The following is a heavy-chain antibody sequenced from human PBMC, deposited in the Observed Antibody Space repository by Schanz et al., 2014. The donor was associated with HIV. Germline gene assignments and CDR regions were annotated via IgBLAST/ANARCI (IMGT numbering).Heavy chain of an antibody. CDR2: ITGSGGHT. CDR1: GFTFSSYA. V-gene: IGHV3-23*04. J-gene: IGHJ6*02. CDR3: ARDVEHSSIGVPMDV. Sequence: VQLVESGGGVVQPGRSLILSCAASGFTFSSYAMSWVRQTPGKGLEWVSTITGSGGHTYYAASVKGRFTISRDNSKNTLYLQMNSLRAEDTAVYYCARDVEHSSIGVPMDVWGQGTTVAVSS. D-gene: IGHD6-6*01.